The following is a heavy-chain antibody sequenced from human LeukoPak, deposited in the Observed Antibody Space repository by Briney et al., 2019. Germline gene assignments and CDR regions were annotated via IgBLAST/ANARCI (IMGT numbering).Heavy chain of an antibody. J-gene: IGHJ5*02. Sequence: VASVKVSCKASGGTFSNYAISWVRRAPGQGLEWMGGIIPMFDKTNYAQKFQGRVTIIADESTSTVYMEVSSLRSEDTAVYYCARGTSYYDIFHNWFDPWGQGTLVTVSS. D-gene: IGHD3-9*01. CDR2: IIPMFDKT. CDR3: ARGTSYYDIFHNWFDP. CDR1: GGTFSNYA. V-gene: IGHV1-69*01.